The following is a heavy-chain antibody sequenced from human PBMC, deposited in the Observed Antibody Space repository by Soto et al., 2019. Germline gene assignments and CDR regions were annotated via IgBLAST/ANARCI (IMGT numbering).Heavy chain of an antibody. J-gene: IGHJ5*02. CDR3: ARGYYYNWGSYWFDP. CDR1: GYTFISYG. V-gene: IGHV1-3*04. D-gene: IGHD3-10*01. CDR2: INTGNGDT. Sequence: QVQLVQSGAEVKKPGASVKVSCKVSGYTFISYGVHWVRQAPGQSLEWMGWINTGNGDTKYSENFQDRVTITRDTSASTAYMGLSGLTSEDTAVYYCARGYYYNWGSYWFDPWGQGTLVTVSS.